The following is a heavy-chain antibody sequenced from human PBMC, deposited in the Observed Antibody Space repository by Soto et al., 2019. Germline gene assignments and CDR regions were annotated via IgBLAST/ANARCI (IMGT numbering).Heavy chain of an antibody. V-gene: IGHV4-34*01. CDR3: ATRITVFGLLIPPFDP. CDR2: INHTGGT. J-gene: IGHJ5*02. CDR1: GGSVNGYY. Sequence: ETLSLTCAVYGGSVNGYYWNWIRQPPGKGLEWIGGINHTGGTHYNPSLKSRVTMSVDTSKNQFSLRLSSVTAADTAIYYCATRITVFGLLIPPFDPWGQGTQVTVSS. D-gene: IGHD3-3*01.